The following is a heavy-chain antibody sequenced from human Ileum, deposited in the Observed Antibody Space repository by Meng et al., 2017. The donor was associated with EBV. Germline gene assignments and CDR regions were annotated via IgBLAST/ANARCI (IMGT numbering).Heavy chain of an antibody. CDR1: GLAFSKQI. CDR2: ISSENYT. Sequence: QLKVVEACGVVVQTGTSLILSCVVSGLAFSKQIIHWIRQAPGEGLDWVAVISSENYTYYSDSVKGRFTITRDNSANTVYLQMDNLGPQDTALYFCTRQGQDLWGQGTLVTVSS. J-gene: IGHJ4*02. CDR3: TRQGQDL. D-gene: IGHD2-15*01. V-gene: IGHV3-30*03.